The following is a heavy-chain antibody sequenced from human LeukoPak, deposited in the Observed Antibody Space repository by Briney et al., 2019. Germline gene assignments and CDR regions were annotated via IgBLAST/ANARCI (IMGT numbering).Heavy chain of an antibody. D-gene: IGHD4-23*01. V-gene: IGHV3-23*01. CDR2: LTTDGGST. CDR1: GLTFSNYD. Sequence: GSLRLSCVASGLTFSNYDMSWVRQAPGKGLEWVSSLTTDGGSTEYADSVKGRFTISRDNSKNTLYLQMNSLRAEDTALYYCAKSLVRWAFDYWGQGTLVTVSS. CDR3: AKSLVRWAFDY. J-gene: IGHJ4*02.